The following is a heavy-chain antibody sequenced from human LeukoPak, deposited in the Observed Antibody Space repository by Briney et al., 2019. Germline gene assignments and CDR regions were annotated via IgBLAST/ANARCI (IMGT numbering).Heavy chain of an antibody. Sequence: GESLKISCKGSGYIFTSYWIGRVRQMPGKGLEWMGVIYPGDSDTRYSPSFQGQVTISADKSISTAYLQWSSLKASDTAMYYCARLGETVGSADYYGMDVWGQGTTVTVSS. D-gene: IGHD3-16*01. CDR2: IYPGDSDT. CDR1: GYIFTSYW. V-gene: IGHV5-51*01. CDR3: ARLGETVGSADYYGMDV. J-gene: IGHJ6*02.